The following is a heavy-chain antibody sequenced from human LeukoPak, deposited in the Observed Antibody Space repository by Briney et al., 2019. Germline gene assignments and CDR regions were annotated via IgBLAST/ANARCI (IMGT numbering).Heavy chain of an antibody. Sequence: GASVKVSCKASGYTFTSYDINWVRQATGQGLEWMGWMNPNSGNTGYAQEFQGRVTMTRSTSISTAYMELSSLRSEDTAVYYCARGLMVYAGIRFDPWGQGTLVTVSS. CDR2: MNPNSGNT. CDR3: ARGLMVYAGIRFDP. CDR1: GYTFTSYD. D-gene: IGHD2-8*01. V-gene: IGHV1-8*01. J-gene: IGHJ5*02.